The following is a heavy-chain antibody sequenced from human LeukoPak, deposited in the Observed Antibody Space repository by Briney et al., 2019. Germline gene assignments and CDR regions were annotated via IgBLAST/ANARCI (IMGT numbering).Heavy chain of an antibody. Sequence: SETLSLTCTVSGGSISSGSYYWSWIRQPAGKGLEWIGRIYTSGSTNYNPSLKSRVTISVDTSKNQFSLKLSSVTAADTAVYYCARVGRLPGRYGENWGQGTLVTVSS. V-gene: IGHV4-61*02. CDR2: IYTSGST. CDR3: ARVGRLPGRYGEN. CDR1: GGSISSGSYY. J-gene: IGHJ4*02. D-gene: IGHD2-21*02.